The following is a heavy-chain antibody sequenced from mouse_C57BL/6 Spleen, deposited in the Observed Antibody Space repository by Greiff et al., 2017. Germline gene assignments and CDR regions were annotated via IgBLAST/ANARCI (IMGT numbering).Heavy chain of an antibody. Sequence: VQLQQSGAELVRPGASVKLSCKASGYTFTDYYINWVKQRPGQGLEWIARIYPGSGNTYYNEKFKGKATLTAEKSSSTAYMQLSSLTSEDSAVYFCARWDGYQSDYWGQGTTLTVSS. D-gene: IGHD2-3*01. CDR2: IYPGSGNT. CDR1: GYTFTDYY. V-gene: IGHV1-76*01. J-gene: IGHJ2*01. CDR3: ARWDGYQSDY.